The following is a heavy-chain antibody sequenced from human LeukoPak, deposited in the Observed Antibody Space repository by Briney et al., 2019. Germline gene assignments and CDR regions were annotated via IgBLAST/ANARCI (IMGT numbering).Heavy chain of an antibody. CDR1: GDSISNYY. J-gene: IGHJ4*02. V-gene: IGHV4-4*07. Sequence: SETLSLTCTVSGDSISNYYWSWIRQPAGKGLEWIGRSYTSGSANYNPSLKRRVTLSVDTSKNQFSLKLISVTAADTAVYYCARRDTDIVVVVAAFDYWGQGTLVTVSS. CDR2: SYTSGSA. D-gene: IGHD2-15*01. CDR3: ARRDTDIVVVVAAFDY.